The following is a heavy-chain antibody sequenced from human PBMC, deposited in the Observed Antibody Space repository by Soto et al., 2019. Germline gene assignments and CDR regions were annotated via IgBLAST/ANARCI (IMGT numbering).Heavy chain of an antibody. V-gene: IGHV4-39*01. CDR3: ARRYCGGDCYSNWFDP. CDR1: GGSISSSSYY. D-gene: IGHD2-21*02. J-gene: IGHJ5*02. CDR2: IYYSGST. Sequence: PSETLSLTCTVSGGSISSSSYYWGWIRQPPGKGLEWIGSIYYSGSTYYNPSLKSRVTISVDTSKNQFSLKLSSVTAADTAVYYCARRYCGGDCYSNWFDPWGQGTLVTVSS.